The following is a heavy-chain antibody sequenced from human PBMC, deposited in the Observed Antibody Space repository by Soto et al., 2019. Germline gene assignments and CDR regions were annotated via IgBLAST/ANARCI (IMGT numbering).Heavy chain of an antibody. CDR1: GFTFSGYS. CDR3: AREGWPFDY. Sequence: EVQLVESGGGLVQPGGSLRLSCAASGFTFSGYSMHWVRQAPGKGLEWVSYISSSSRTIYYADSVKGRFTISRDNAKNSLYLQMNSLRAEDTALYYCAREGWPFDYWGQGTLVTVSS. J-gene: IGHJ4*02. V-gene: IGHV3-48*01. CDR2: ISSSSRTI.